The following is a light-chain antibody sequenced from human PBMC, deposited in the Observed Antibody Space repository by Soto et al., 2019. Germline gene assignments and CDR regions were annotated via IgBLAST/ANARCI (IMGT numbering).Light chain of an antibody. J-gene: IGLJ2*01. CDR3: FSYARRDTYVV. CDR1: SSDVGSYNY. V-gene: IGLV2-11*01. CDR2: DVN. Sequence: QSALTQPRSVSGSPGQSVTISCTGTSSDVGSYNYVSWYQQHPGKAPKLMIYDVNKRPSGVPDRFSGSKSGNTASLTISSLLAEDEADYHCFSYARRDTYVVIGGGTKLTVL.